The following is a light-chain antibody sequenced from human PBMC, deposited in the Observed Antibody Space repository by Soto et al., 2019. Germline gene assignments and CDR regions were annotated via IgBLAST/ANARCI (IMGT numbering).Light chain of an antibody. V-gene: IGLV4-69*01. CDR2: LNSDGSH. Sequence: QPVLTQSPSASASLGASVKLTCTLSCGHSSYAIAWHQQQPEKGPRYLMKLNSDGSHSKGDGIPDRFSGSSSGAERYLIISSLQSEDEADYYCQTWGTGIHVFGTGTKLTVL. CDR1: CGHSSYA. CDR3: QTWGTGIHV. J-gene: IGLJ1*01.